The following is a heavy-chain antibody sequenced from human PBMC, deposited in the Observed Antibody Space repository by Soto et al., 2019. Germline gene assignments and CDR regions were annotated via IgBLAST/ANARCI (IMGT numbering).Heavy chain of an antibody. J-gene: IGHJ6*02. V-gene: IGHV3-30*18. CDR1: GFTFSSYG. CDR2: ISYDGSNK. Sequence: GGSLRLSCAASGFTFSSYGMHWVRQTPGKGLEWVAVISYDGSNKYYADSVKGRFTISRDNSKNTLYLQMNSLRAEDTAVYYCAKDLGVAGSVSSHGEYSYIGIDVWRQGTTVTV. D-gene: IGHD3-10*01. CDR3: AKDLGVAGSVSSHGEYSYIGIDV.